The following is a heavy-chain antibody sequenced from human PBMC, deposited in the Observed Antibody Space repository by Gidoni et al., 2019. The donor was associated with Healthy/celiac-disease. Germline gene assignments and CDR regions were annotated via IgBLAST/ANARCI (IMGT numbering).Heavy chain of an antibody. V-gene: IGHV1-69*01. CDR3: ANGIIVPAAIGNYYYGMDV. J-gene: IGHJ6*02. CDR1: GGTVSSYA. CDR2: IILIFGTA. D-gene: IGHD2-2*01. Sequence: QVQLVQSGAEVKKPGSSVQVSCKASGGTVSSYALSWVRQAPGQGLEWMGGIILIFGTANYAQKFQGRVTITADESTSTAYMELSSLRSEDTAVYYCANGIIVPAAIGNYYYGMDVWGQGTTVTVSS.